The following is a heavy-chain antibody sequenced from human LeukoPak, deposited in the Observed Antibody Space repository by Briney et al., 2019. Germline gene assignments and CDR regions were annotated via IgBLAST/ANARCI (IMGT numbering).Heavy chain of an antibody. CDR2: INPSGGST. CDR1: GYTFTNFE. D-gene: IGHD1-26*01. CDR3: ARGAYSGSYGIDY. V-gene: IGHV1-46*01. Sequence: ASVKVSCKASGYTFTNFEINWMRQAAGQGLEWMGIINPSGGSTSYAQKFQGRVTMTRDTSTSTVYMELSSLRSEDTAVYYCARGAYSGSYGIDYWGQGTLVTVSS. J-gene: IGHJ4*02.